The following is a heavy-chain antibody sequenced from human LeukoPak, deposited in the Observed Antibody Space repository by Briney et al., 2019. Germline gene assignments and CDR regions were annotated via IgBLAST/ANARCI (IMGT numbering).Heavy chain of an antibody. V-gene: IGHV1-24*01. D-gene: IGHD6-6*01. CDR3: ATDFFAARDF. Sequence: ASVKVSCKASGYTFTGYYMHWVRQAPGKGLEWMGGFDPEDGETIYAQKFQGRVTMTEDTSTDTAYMELSSLRSEDTAVYYCATDFFAARDFWGQGTLVTVSS. J-gene: IGHJ4*02. CDR1: GYTFTGYY. CDR2: FDPEDGET.